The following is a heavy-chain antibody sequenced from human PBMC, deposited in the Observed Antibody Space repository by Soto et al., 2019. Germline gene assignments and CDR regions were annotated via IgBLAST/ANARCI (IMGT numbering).Heavy chain of an antibody. J-gene: IGHJ3*02. CDR1: GGFVSSGSYY. D-gene: IGHD1-1*01. V-gene: IGHV4-34*01. CDR2: MSHSGGT. CDR3: ARVERGTATTVVDAFDI. Sequence: QVQLQQWGAGLLKPSETLSLTCAVYGGFVSSGSYYWSWIRQPPGKGLEWIGEMSHSGGTHFNASLKRRGTISVDTSKNQFSLKMSSVTAADTALYYCARVERGTATTVVDAFDIWGPGTMVTVSS.